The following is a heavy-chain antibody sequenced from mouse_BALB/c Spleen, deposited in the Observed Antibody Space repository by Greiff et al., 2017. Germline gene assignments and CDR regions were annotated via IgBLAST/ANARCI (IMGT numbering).Heavy chain of an antibody. Sequence: EVNVVESGGGLVKPGGSLKLSCAASGFTFSDYYMYWVRQTPEKRLEWVATISDGGSYTYYPDSVKGRFTISRDNAKNNLYLQMSSLKSEDTAMYYCARAGGNYVEGDYFDYWGQGTTLTVSS. CDR2: ISDGGSYT. J-gene: IGHJ2*01. D-gene: IGHD2-1*01. CDR3: ARAGGNYVEGDYFDY. CDR1: GFTFSDYY. V-gene: IGHV5-4*02.